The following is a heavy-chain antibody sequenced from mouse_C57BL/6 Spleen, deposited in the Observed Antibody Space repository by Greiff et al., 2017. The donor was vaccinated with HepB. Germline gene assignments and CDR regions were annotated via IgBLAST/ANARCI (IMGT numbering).Heavy chain of an antibody. V-gene: IGHV1-50*01. CDR1: GYTFTSYW. J-gene: IGHJ4*01. Sequence: QVQLQQPGAELVKPGASVKLSCKASGYTFTSYWMQWVKQRPGQGLEWIGEIDPSDSYTNYNQKFKGKATLTVDTSSSTAYMPLSSLTSEDSAVYYCARRGVLLRYYYAMDYWGQGTSVTVSS. D-gene: IGHD1-1*01. CDR3: ARRGVLLRYYYAMDY. CDR2: IDPSDSYT.